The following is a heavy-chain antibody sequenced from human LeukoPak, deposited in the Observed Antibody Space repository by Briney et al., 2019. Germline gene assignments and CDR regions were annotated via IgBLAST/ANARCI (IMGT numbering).Heavy chain of an antibody. V-gene: IGHV4-34*01. CDR1: GESFSGYY. CDR2: INHSGSA. CDR3: ARAGYSSSWSPGNWFDP. Sequence: SETLSLTCAVYGESFSGYYWSWIRQTPGKGLEWIGEINHSGSASYNPSLKSRVIMSADTSKNQFSLKLSSVTAADTAVYYCARAGYSSSWSPGNWFDPWGQGTLVTVSS. J-gene: IGHJ5*02. D-gene: IGHD6-13*01.